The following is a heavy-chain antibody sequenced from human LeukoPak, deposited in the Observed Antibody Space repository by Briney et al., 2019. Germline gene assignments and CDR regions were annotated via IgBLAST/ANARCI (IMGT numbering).Heavy chain of an antibody. J-gene: IGHJ4*02. D-gene: IGHD3-3*01. CDR3: ARDRTTWGYDFWSGYYRGYFDY. CDR1: GFTFSSYS. V-gene: IGHV3-21*01. CDR2: ISSSRSYI. Sequence: PGGSLRLSCAASGFTFSSYSMNWVRQAPGKGLEWVSSISSSRSYIYYADSVKGRFTISRDNAKNSLYLQTNSLRAEDTAVYYCARDRTTWGYDFWSGYYRGYFDYWGQGTLVTASS.